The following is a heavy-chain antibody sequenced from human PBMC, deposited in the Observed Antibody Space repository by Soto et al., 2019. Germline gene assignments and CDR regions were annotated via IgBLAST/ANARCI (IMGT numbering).Heavy chain of an antibody. D-gene: IGHD3-22*01. CDR3: ARSDLIEGYDSINSGYYYGMDV. J-gene: IGHJ6*02. CDR2: INAGNGNT. CDR1: GYTFTSYA. V-gene: IGHV1-3*05. Sequence: QVQLVQSGAEEKKPGASVKVSCKASGYTFTSYAMHWVRQAPGQRLEWMGWINAGNGNTKYSQKFQGRVTITRDTSASTAYMELSSLRSEDTAVYYCARSDLIEGYDSINSGYYYGMDVWGQGTTVTVSS.